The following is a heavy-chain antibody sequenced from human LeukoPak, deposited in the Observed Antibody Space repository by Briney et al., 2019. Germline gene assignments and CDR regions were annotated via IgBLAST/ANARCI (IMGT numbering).Heavy chain of an antibody. J-gene: IGHJ4*02. CDR3: AIKVSPYDSSGYFNY. CDR2: ISAYNGNT. Sequence: ASVKVSCKASGYTFTSYGISWVRQAPGQGLEWMGWISAYNGNTNYAQKLQGRVTMTTDTSTSTAYMELRSLRSDDTAVYYCAIKVSPYDSSGYFNYWGQGTLVTVSS. CDR1: GYTFTSYG. V-gene: IGHV1-18*01. D-gene: IGHD3-22*01.